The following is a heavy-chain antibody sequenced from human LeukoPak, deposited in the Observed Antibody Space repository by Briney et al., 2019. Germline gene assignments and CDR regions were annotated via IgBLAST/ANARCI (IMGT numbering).Heavy chain of an antibody. CDR1: GFTFSAYY. CDR3: ARDGPDYYDSSGYYFHPPTN. Sequence: GRSLRLSCAASGFTFSAYYTSSIRQAPGKGLAWLSYISSSGSTIYYADAVKGRFTISRDNAKNSLYLQMNSLRAEDTAVYYCARDGPDYYDSSGYYFHPPTNWGQGTLVTVSS. V-gene: IGHV3-11*01. J-gene: IGHJ4*02. D-gene: IGHD3-22*01. CDR2: ISSSGSTI.